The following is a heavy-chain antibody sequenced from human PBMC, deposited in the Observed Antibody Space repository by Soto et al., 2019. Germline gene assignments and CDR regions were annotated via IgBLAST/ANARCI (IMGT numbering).Heavy chain of an antibody. J-gene: IGHJ4*02. Sequence: QVQLVQSGAEVKKPGASVKVSCKASGYTFTSYAMHWVRQAPGQRLEWMGWSNAGNGNTKYSQKFQGRVTITRDTSASTAYMELSSLRSEDTAVYYCARDTDYYGSGGRDYWGQGTLVTVSS. V-gene: IGHV1-3*01. D-gene: IGHD3-10*01. CDR3: ARDTDYYGSGGRDY. CDR2: SNAGNGNT. CDR1: GYTFTSYA.